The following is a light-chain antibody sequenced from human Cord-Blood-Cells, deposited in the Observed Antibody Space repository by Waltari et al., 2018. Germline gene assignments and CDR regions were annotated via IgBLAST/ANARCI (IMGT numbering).Light chain of an antibody. Sequence: QSALTQPASVSGSPGQSIIISGTGTSSDVWSYNLVSWYQQHPGKAPKLMIYEGSKRPSGVSNRFSGSKSGNTASLTISGLQAEDEADYYCCSYAGSSTYVFGTGTKVTVL. V-gene: IGLV2-23*01. CDR3: CSYAGSSTYV. CDR2: EGS. CDR1: SSDVWSYNL. J-gene: IGLJ1*01.